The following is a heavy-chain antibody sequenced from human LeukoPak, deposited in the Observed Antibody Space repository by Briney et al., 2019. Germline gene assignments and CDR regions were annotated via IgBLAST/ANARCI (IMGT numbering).Heavy chain of an antibody. Sequence: SVKVSCKASGGTFSSYAISWVRQAPGQGLEWMGGIIPIFGTANYAQKFQGRVTITADESTSTAYMELSSLRSEDTAVYYCARLLRVLALNCSSTGCYNYYYYYGMNVWGQGTTVTVSS. D-gene: IGHD2-2*01. CDR3: ARLLRVLALNCSSTGCYNYYYYYGMNV. CDR1: GGTFSSYA. CDR2: IIPIFGTA. V-gene: IGHV1-69*13. J-gene: IGHJ6*02.